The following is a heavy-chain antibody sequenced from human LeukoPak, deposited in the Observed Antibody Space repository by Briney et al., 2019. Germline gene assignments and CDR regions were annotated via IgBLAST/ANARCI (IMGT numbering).Heavy chain of an antibody. J-gene: IGHJ4*02. CDR3: ARAPFQYGSGSYYFDY. Sequence: PSETLSLTCTVSGGSISSDYWSWIRQPPGKGLEWIGYIYYSGSTNYNPSLKSRVTISVDTSKNHFSLKVTSVTAADTAVYYCARAPFQYGSGSYYFDYWGQGTLVTVSS. D-gene: IGHD3-10*01. CDR2: IYYSGST. CDR1: GGSISSDY. V-gene: IGHV4-59*01.